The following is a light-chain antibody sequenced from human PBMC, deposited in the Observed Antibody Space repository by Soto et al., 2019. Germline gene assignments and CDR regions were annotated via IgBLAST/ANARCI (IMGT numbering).Light chain of an antibody. V-gene: IGLV2-14*01. Sequence: QSALTQPASVSGSPGQSITISCTGTSTDVGGYKYVSWYQQHPGTAPKLMIFEVNGRPSGVSDRFSGSTSVNSASLTISGLQADDEADYYCCLYIGATTYVFGTGTKVTVL. J-gene: IGLJ1*01. CDR2: EVN. CDR1: STDVGGYKY. CDR3: CLYIGATTYV.